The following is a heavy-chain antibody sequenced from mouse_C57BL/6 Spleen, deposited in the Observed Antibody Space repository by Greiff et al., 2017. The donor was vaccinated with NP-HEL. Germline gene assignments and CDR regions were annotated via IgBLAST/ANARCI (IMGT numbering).Heavy chain of an antibody. Sequence: QVQLKQPGAELVRPGSSVKLSCKASGYTFTSYWMHWVKQRPIQGLEWIGNIDPSDSETHYNQKFKDKATLTVDKSSSTAYMQLSSLTSEDSAVYYCASYYGSPWFAYWGQGTLVTVSA. J-gene: IGHJ3*01. D-gene: IGHD2-10*01. CDR2: IDPSDSET. CDR3: ASYYGSPWFAY. V-gene: IGHV1-52*01. CDR1: GYTFTSYW.